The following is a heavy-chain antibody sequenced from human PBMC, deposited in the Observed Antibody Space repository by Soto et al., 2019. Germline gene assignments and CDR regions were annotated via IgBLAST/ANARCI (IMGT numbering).Heavy chain of an antibody. Sequence: QVQLVQSGAEVKKPGASVKVSCKASGYTFTSYAMHWVRQAPGQSLEWMGWINAGNGNTKYSQKLQGRVTITRDTSASTAYMELRSLRSEDTAVYYCARTMRIAVAGRVFDYWGQGTLVTVSS. CDR1: GYTFTSYA. V-gene: IGHV1-3*01. CDR3: ARTMRIAVAGRVFDY. CDR2: INAGNGNT. J-gene: IGHJ4*02. D-gene: IGHD6-19*01.